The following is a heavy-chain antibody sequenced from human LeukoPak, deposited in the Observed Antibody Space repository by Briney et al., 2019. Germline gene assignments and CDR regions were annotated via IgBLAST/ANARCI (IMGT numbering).Heavy chain of an antibody. CDR3: AKDQFPLTPMVRGAALDY. CDR2: ISYDGSNK. J-gene: IGHJ4*02. CDR1: GFTFSSYG. Sequence: PGGSLRLSCAASGFTFSSYGMHWVRQAPGKGLEWVAVISYDGSNKYYADSVKGRFAISRDNSKNTLYLQMNSLRAEDTAVYYCAKDQFPLTPMVRGAALDYWGQGTLVTVSS. V-gene: IGHV3-30*18. D-gene: IGHD3-10*01.